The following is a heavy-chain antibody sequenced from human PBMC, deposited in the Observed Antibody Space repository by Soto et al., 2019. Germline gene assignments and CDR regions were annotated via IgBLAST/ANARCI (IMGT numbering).Heavy chain of an antibody. V-gene: IGHV4-59*12. J-gene: IGHJ4*02. CDR1: GGSISSYD. CDR2: AHHSGAT. CDR3: ATLAAFSSSSVDDY. D-gene: IGHD6-6*01. Sequence: SETLSLTCTVAGGSISSYDWSWISKPPAKGLEWIGEAHHSGATNYNPSLKSRVTISVDKSNTQFYLSLSSVTAADTAVYYCATLAAFSSSSVDDYWGQGIQVTVSS.